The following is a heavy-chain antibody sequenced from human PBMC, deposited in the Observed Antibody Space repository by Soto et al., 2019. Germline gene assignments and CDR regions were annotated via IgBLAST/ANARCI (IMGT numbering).Heavy chain of an antibody. D-gene: IGHD4-4*01. CDR2: IYSSGST. Sequence: PSETLSLTCTVSGGSVSSDTHYWSWIRQPPGKRLEWIGFIYSSGSTNYNPSLKSRVTMSVDTSNNHFSLKLSSVLAADTAVYHCVRHQGGSNSHGRDAMDVWGQGTTVTVSS. J-gene: IGHJ6*02. CDR1: GGSVSSDTHY. CDR3: VRHQGGSNSHGRDAMDV. V-gene: IGHV4-61*03.